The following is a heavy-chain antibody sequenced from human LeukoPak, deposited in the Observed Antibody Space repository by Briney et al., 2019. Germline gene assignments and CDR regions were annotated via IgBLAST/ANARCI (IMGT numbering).Heavy chain of an antibody. V-gene: IGHV4-39*01. CDR1: GASISSSSYY. CDR2: MYYSGST. D-gene: IGHD1-26*01. J-gene: IGHJ4*02. CDR3: ARLPYSRYSGSYYFDY. Sequence: SETLSLTCTVSGASISSSSYYWGWIRQPPGKGLEWIGSMYYSGSTYYNPSLKSRVTISPDTSNNQFSLKLSSVTAADTAVYYCARLPYSRYSGSYYFDYWGQGTLVTVSS.